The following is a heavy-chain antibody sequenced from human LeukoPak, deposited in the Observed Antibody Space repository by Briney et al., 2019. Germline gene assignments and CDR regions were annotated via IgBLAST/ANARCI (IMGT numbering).Heavy chain of an antibody. D-gene: IGHD1-26*01. J-gene: IGHJ4*02. CDR2: ISGGGAST. CDR1: GFTFTSYS. Sequence: GGSLRLSCAASGFTFTSYSMNWVRQAPGKGLEWVSTISGGGASTYYADSVKGRFTISRDNSKNTLYLQVNSLRAEDTAVYYCAKGGKWDVTPFDYWGQGTLVTVSS. V-gene: IGHV3-23*01. CDR3: AKGGKWDVTPFDY.